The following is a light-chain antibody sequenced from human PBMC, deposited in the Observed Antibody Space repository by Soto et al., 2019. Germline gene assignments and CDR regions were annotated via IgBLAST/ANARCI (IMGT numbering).Light chain of an antibody. Sequence: QSVLTQPASVSGSPGQSITISCTGTSSDVGGYNYVSWYQQHPGKAPKLMIYEVNNRPSGFSDRFSGSKSGNTASLTISGFQAEDEADYYCSSYTSSGTLVFGTGTKVTV. V-gene: IGLV2-14*01. CDR1: SSDVGGYNY. CDR2: EVN. CDR3: SSYTSSGTLV. J-gene: IGLJ1*01.